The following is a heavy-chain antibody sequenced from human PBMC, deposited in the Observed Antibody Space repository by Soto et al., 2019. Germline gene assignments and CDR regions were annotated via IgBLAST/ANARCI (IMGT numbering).Heavy chain of an antibody. CDR3: ARDPAP. Sequence: SETLSLTCTVSGGSISSGVDYWSWIRQPPGKGLEWIGSIYYSGSPYYNPSLKSRVTISVDTSKNQFSLKLSSVTAADTAVYYCARDPAPWGQGTLVTVSS. V-gene: IGHV4-30-4*01. CDR1: GGSISSGVDY. J-gene: IGHJ5*02. CDR2: IYYSGSP.